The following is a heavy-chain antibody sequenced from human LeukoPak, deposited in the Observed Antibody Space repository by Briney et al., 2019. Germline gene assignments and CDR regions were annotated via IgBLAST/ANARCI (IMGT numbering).Heavy chain of an antibody. J-gene: IGHJ4*02. CDR3: AKGSRYCSGGSCYSPTFFDY. D-gene: IGHD2-15*01. CDR2: ISGSATGT. CDR1: GFTFSNYA. Sequence: GGSLRLSCAASGFTFSNYAMSWVRQAPGKGLEWVSTISGSATGTYYADSVKGRFTISRDNSKNTLYLQMNSLRAEDTAVYYCAKGSRYCSGGSCYSPTFFDYWGQGTLVTVSS. V-gene: IGHV3-23*01.